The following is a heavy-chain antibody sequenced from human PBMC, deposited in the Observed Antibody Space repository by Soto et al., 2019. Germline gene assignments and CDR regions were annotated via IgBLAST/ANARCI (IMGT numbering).Heavy chain of an antibody. CDR2: LSYDGSNA. CDR1: GFTITNHA. V-gene: IGHV3-30*04. D-gene: IGHD3-16*02. CDR3: SRYRILVIQDIFNAFDI. Sequence: QVQLVESGGGVVQPGRSLRLSCAASGFTITNHAMHWVRQAPGKGLEWAAVLSYDGSNAYYADSVKGRFTISRDSPTNTLSLQMNSLGPEDTALSYCSRYRILVIQDIFNAFDIWCQGTMVTVSS. J-gene: IGHJ3*02.